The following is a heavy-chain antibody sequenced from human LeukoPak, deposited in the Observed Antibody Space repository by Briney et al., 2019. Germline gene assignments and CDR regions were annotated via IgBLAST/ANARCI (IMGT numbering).Heavy chain of an antibody. CDR3: ASYSSEYYYGSGSYGGHFDY. CDR2: IYYSGST. V-gene: IGHV4-59*08. D-gene: IGHD3-10*01. CDR1: GGSISSYY. Sequence: SETLSLTCTVSGGSISSYYWSWIRQPPGKGLEWIGYIYYSGSTNYNPSLKSRVTISVDTSKNQFSLKLSSVTAADTAVYYCASYSSEYYYGSGSYGGHFDYWGQGTLVTVSS. J-gene: IGHJ4*02.